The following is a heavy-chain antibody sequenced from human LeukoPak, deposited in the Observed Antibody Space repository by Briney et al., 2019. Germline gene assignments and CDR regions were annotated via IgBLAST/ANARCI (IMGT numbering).Heavy chain of an antibody. Sequence: SETLSLTCTVSGGSISSYYWSWIRQPPGKGLEWIGYIYYSGSTNYNPSLKSRVTISVDTSKNQFSLKLSSVTAADTAVYYCARDVPRTNYDILTGQIRGDAFDIWGQGTMVTVSS. J-gene: IGHJ3*02. CDR2: IYYSGST. D-gene: IGHD3-9*01. CDR3: ARDVPRTNYDILTGQIRGDAFDI. V-gene: IGHV4-59*01. CDR1: GGSISSYY.